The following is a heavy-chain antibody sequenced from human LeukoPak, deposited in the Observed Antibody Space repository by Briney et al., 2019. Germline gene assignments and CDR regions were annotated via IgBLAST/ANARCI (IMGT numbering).Heavy chain of an antibody. CDR3: ARDRTHYYYDSSGSFHQDAFDI. D-gene: IGHD3-22*01. CDR2: IIPILGIS. V-gene: IGHV1-69*04. Sequence: ASVKVSCTASVGTFSTYPITWVCQAPRQGLEWMGGIIPILGISTYAQKFQDRVTITADKSTSTAYMELRSLSSEDTAVYYCARDRTHYYYDSSGSFHQDAFDIWGQGTMVTVSS. J-gene: IGHJ3*02. CDR1: VGTFSTYP.